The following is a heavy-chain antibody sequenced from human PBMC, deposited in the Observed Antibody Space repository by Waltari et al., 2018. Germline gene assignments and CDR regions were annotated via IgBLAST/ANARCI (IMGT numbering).Heavy chain of an antibody. CDR1: GWSFRGSY. CDR3: ARGWLQVAPPYYYYMDV. CDR2: INHNASP. D-gene: IGHD6-19*01. Sequence: QVQLLLWCAGLLQPSETLPLTCAVYGWSFRGSYWSWLRQLPGKGLVWLGEINHNASPDYNPSLKSRATISIETSKNQFSLKLDSVTAADTGVYYCARGWLQVAPPYYYYMDVWDRGTAVTVSS. V-gene: IGHV4-34*01. J-gene: IGHJ6*03.